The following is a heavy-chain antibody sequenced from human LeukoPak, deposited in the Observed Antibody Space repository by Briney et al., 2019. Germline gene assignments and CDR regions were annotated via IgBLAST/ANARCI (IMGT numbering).Heavy chain of an antibody. Sequence: PGGSLRLSCAASGFTFSSFGMHWVRQAPGKGLEWVAVISYDGSNKYYADSVKGRFTISRDNSKNTLYLQMNSLRAEDTAVYYCAKDTAYSSGWSPYFDYWGQGTLVTVSS. CDR3: AKDTAYSSGWSPYFDY. CDR1: GFTFSSFG. V-gene: IGHV3-30*18. CDR2: ISYDGSNK. D-gene: IGHD6-19*01. J-gene: IGHJ4*02.